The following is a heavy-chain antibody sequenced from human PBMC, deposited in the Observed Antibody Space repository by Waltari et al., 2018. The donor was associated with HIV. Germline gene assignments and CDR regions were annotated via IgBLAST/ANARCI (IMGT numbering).Heavy chain of an antibody. CDR2: INVYNRNT. V-gene: IGHV1-18*01. J-gene: IGHJ4*02. D-gene: IGHD3-3*01. CDR1: GFTFISFG. CDR3: ASGSALLRGVPDYYFEY. Sequence: QVQLVQSGAEVKKPGASVKVSCRASGFTFISFGINWVRQAPGQGLEWMGWINVYNRNTNSEQKFQGRVTLTTDTSTTTAYMELRNLRSDDTAVHYCASGSALLRGVPDYYFEYWGQGTLVTVSS.